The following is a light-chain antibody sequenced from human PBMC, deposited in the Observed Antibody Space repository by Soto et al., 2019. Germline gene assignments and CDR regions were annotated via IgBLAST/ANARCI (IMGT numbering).Light chain of an antibody. CDR1: PNGYK. V-gene: IGLV4-60*03. CDR2: LEDSGSY. CDR3: ETWDSSSQV. J-gene: IGLJ2*01. Sequence: QPVLTQPSSASASLGSSVRLTCTVRPNGYKIAWHQQQPGKAPRYLMKLEDSGSYNKGSGVPDRFSGSSSGADRYLTISNLQSEDEADYYCETWDSSSQVFGGGTKVTVL.